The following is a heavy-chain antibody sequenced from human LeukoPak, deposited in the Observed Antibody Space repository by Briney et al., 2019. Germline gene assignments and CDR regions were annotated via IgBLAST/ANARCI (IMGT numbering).Heavy chain of an antibody. CDR2: ISAYNGKT. CDR1: RYSFTDHY. D-gene: IGHD6-13*01. V-gene: IGHV1-18*04. CDR3: ARDELIAAAGMGY. J-gene: IGHJ1*01. Sequence: ASVNVSCKASRYSFTDHYMHWVRQAPGQGREGMGWISAYNGKTNHAQKLQGRVTMTTDTSTSTAYVHRRSLRSDDTAVYFCARDELIAAAGMGYWGQGTLVTVSS.